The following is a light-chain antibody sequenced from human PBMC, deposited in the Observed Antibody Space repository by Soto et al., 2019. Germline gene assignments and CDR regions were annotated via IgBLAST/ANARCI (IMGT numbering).Light chain of an antibody. Sequence: EIVLTQSPGTLSLSVGESATLSCRASQSVTSSYSAWYQQKPGQAPTVLIYGASSRATGISDRFSGSGSGTDFTLTICRLEPEDFAVYYCQLYGSSPLTFGGGTKVYIK. CDR2: GAS. CDR3: QLYGSSPLT. CDR1: QSVTSSY. V-gene: IGKV3-20*01. J-gene: IGKJ4*01.